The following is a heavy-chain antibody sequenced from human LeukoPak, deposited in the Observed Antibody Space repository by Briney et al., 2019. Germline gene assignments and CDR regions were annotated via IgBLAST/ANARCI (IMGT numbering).Heavy chain of an antibody. CDR1: VGTFSRYA. D-gene: IGHD5-18*01. CDR3: ARVSTEVDTAMAVFDY. J-gene: IGHJ4*02. V-gene: IGHV1-69*05. CDR2: IIPIFGKI. Sequence: SVNVSCEASVGTFSRYAISRVRQAPGHEGEWGGGIIPIFGKINYAQKFQGRVTMTRDESTSTVYMELSSLRSEDTAVYCCARVSTEVDTAMAVFDYWGQGTLVTVSS.